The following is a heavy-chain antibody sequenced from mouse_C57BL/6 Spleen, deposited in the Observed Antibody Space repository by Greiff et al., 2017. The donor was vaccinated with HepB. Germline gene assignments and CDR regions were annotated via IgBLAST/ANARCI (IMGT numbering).Heavy chain of an antibody. J-gene: IGHJ1*03. CDR2: IDPSDSET. Sequence: VQLQQPGAELVRPGSSVKLSCKASGYTFTSYWMHWVKQRPIQGLEWIGNIDPSDSETHYNQKFKDKATLTVDKSSSTAYMQLSSLTSEDSAVYYCARKGSFGSSYGYFDVWGTGTTVTVSS. CDR1: GYTFTSYW. CDR3: ARKGSFGSSYGYFDV. D-gene: IGHD1-1*01. V-gene: IGHV1-52*01.